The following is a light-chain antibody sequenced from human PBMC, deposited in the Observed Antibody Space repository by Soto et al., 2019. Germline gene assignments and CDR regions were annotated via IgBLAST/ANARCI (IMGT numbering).Light chain of an antibody. V-gene: IGKV3-15*01. J-gene: IGKJ3*01. Sequence: EIVMTQSPATLSVSPGERATLSCRASQAVSSNLAWYQQKPGQAPRLLIYAASTRAAGIPDRFSGSGSGTGFTLTITRLQSEDFAVYYCQHYNNWPFTFGPGTKVDIK. CDR1: QAVSSN. CDR2: AAS. CDR3: QHYNNWPFT.